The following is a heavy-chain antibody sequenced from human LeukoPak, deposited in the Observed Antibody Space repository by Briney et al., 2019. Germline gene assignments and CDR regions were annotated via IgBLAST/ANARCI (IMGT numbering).Heavy chain of an antibody. CDR3: AKVATKGNYYDSSGYSLDY. CDR1: GFTFSSYT. CDR2: ISSGGDTT. D-gene: IGHD3-22*01. Sequence: PGGSLRLSCEASGFTFSSYTMTWDRQAPGRGLEWVSHISSGGDTTYYADSVKGRFTISRDNSKNTLYLQMNSLRAEDTAVFYCAKVATKGNYYDSSGYSLDYWGQGTLFTVSS. J-gene: IGHJ4*02. V-gene: IGHV3-23*01.